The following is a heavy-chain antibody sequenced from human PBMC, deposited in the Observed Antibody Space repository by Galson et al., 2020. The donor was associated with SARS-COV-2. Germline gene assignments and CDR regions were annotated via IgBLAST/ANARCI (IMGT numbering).Heavy chain of an antibody. Sequence: SETLSLTCTVSGGSITSYYWSWIRQPPGRGLECIGYIFYSGSSNYNPSLKSRVTISLDTSKSQVSLKLTSVTAAATAVYYCARLNWNAGGLDYWGQGTLVTVSS. CDR1: GGSITSYY. D-gene: IGHD1-1*01. J-gene: IGHJ4*02. CDR3: ARLNWNAGGLDY. CDR2: IFYSGSS. V-gene: IGHV4-59*01.